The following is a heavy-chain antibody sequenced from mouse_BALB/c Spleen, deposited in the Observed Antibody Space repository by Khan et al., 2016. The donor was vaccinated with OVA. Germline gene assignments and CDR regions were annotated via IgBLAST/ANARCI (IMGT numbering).Heavy chain of an antibody. Sequence: QVQLKQSGPELVKPGASVKMSCKASGYTFTDYVMNWVKQRNGQGLEWIGRIYTGSDGPNYTEKFKGKATLTADSSSSTAYMQISNLTYEDSAVYSSASSVWVVLAYWGQGTLVTVSA. CDR3: ASSVWVVLAY. CDR1: GYTFTDYV. V-gene: IGHV1-77*01. CDR2: IYTGSDGP. D-gene: IGHD2-10*02. J-gene: IGHJ3*01.